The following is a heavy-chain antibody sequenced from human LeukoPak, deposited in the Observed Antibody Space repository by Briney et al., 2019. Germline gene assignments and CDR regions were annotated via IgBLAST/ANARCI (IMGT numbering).Heavy chain of an antibody. CDR1: GYTFTGYY. Sequence: AASVKVSCKASGYTFTGYYMHWVRQAPGQGLEWMGWINPNSGGTNYAQKFQGRVTMTRDTSVSTAYMELSRLRSDDTAVYYCARDLQEATDFDYWGQGTLVTVSS. V-gene: IGHV1-2*02. CDR2: INPNSGGT. J-gene: IGHJ4*02. D-gene: IGHD5-24*01. CDR3: ARDLQEATDFDY.